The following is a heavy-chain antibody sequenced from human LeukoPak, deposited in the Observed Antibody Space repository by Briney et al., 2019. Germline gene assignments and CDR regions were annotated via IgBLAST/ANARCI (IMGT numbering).Heavy chain of an antibody. V-gene: IGHV3-7*01. J-gene: IGHJ5*02. CDR1: GFTFSSYW. CDR3: AREYFDWLARRNWFDP. CDR2: IKQDGSEK. Sequence: GGSLRLSCAASGFTFSSYWMSWVRQAPGKGLEWVANIKQDGSEKYYVDSVKGRFTISRDNAKNSLYLQMNSLRAEDTAVYYCAREYFDWLARRNWFDPWGQGTLVTVSS. D-gene: IGHD3-9*01.